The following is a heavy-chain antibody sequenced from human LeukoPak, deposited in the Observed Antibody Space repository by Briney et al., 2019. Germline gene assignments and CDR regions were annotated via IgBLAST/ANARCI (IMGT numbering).Heavy chain of an antibody. Sequence: PGGSLRLSCAASGFTFSSYEMNWVRQAPGKGLEWVSYISSSGSTIYYADSVKGRFTISRDNAKNSLYLQINSLRAEDTAVYYCASRPSRRYFDWLSAARDYWGQGTLVTVSS. CDR3: ASRPSRRYFDWLSAARDY. V-gene: IGHV3-48*03. CDR2: ISSSGSTI. D-gene: IGHD3-9*01. J-gene: IGHJ4*02. CDR1: GFTFSSYE.